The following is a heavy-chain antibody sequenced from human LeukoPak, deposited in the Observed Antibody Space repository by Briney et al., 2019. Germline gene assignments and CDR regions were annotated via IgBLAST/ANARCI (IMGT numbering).Heavy chain of an antibody. D-gene: IGHD1-26*01. V-gene: IGHV1-2*02. CDR2: INTKSGRT. CDR3: ARAAFSDAGPYLIGP. CDR1: GYSFTDYY. J-gene: IGHJ5*02. Sequence: ASVKVSCKTSGYSFTDYYIHWVRQAPGQGLEWMGWINTKSGRTSSARKFQGRVTMTRDPSITTVYMDMAWLTSDDTAIYFCARAAFSDAGPYLIGPWGQGTLVTVSS.